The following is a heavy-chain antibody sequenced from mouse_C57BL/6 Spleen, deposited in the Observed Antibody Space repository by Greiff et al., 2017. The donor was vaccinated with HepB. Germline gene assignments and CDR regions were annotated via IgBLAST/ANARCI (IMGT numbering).Heavy chain of an antibody. V-gene: IGHV1-20*01. D-gene: IGHD1-1*01. CDR3: ARGGDYYGSSYAMDY. CDR2: INPYNGDT. CDR1: GYSFTGYF. Sequence: EVQLVESGPELVKPGDSVKISCKASGYSFTGYFMNWVMQSHGKSLEWIGRINPYNGDTFYNQKFKGKATLTVDKSSSTAHMELRSLTSEDSAVYYCARGGDYYGSSYAMDYWGQGTSVTVSS. J-gene: IGHJ4*01.